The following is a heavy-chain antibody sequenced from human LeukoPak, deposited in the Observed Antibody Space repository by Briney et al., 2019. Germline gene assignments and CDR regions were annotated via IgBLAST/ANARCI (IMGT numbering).Heavy chain of an antibody. V-gene: IGHV1-2*02. CDR2: INPNNGAT. CDR3: ARKSLWTVDC. Sequence: ASVKVSCKASGYTFTGHDVHWVRQAPGQGLEWMAWINPNNGATDYAQKFQDRVTVTRDTSISTVYMELRSLTSDDTAVYYCARKSLWTVDCWGQGTLVSVSS. CDR1: GYTFTGHD. D-gene: IGHD3/OR15-3a*01. J-gene: IGHJ4*02.